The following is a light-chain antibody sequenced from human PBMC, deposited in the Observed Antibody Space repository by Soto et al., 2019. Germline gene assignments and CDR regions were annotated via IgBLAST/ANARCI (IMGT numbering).Light chain of an antibody. CDR2: DAS. CDR1: QSVDSSY. V-gene: IGKV3D-20*01. CDR3: QQYGGSPPVT. J-gene: IGKJ4*01. Sequence: EIVFTQSPATQALSPGERATLSCGGSQSVDSSYLAWYQQKPGLAPRLLIFDASRRATGIPDRFSGSGSGTGFTLSISRLEPEDSAVYYCQQYGGSPPVTFGGGTKVDI.